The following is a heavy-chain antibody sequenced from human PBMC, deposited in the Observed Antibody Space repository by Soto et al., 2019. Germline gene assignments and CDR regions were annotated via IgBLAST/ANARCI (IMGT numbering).Heavy chain of an antibody. CDR2: VHYSGST. CDR3: GGGYLDSNWQFQSFYF. J-gene: IGHJ3*01. D-gene: IGHD3-16*01. V-gene: IGHV4-59*01. CDR1: GASITSSY. Sequence: QVQLQESGPGLVKPSGTLSLTCTVSGASITSSYWSWIRQSPGKRLEWIGYVHYSGSTKYNPSLKSRLPLTINPSKDQFSPKLGPVAAAGTALVLWGGGYLDSNWQFQSFYFWGPGTLVTVSS.